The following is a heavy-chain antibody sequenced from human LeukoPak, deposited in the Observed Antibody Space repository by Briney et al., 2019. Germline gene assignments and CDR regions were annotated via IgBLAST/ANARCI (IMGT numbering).Heavy chain of an antibody. J-gene: IGHJ6*03. CDR2: IYYSGST. CDR1: GGSISSYY. Sequence: PSETLSLTCTDSGGSISSYYWSWIRQPPGKGLEWIGYIYYSGSTNYNPSLKSRVTISVDTSKNQFSLKLSSVTAADTAVYYCARRVDYYYYYYMDVWGRGTTVTVSS. CDR3: ARRVDYYYYYYMDV. V-gene: IGHV4-59*01.